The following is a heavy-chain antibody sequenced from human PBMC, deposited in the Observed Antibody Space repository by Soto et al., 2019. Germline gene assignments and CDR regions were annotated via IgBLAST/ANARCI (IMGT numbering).Heavy chain of an antibody. V-gene: IGHV3-23*01. CDR2: ISGIGHST. CDR3: AKRIMATIGHFDS. CDR1: GFTFSSYA. Sequence: VGSLRLSCAASGFTFSSYAMSWVRQAPGKGLEWVSAISGIGHSTYYADSVKGRFTISRDNSKNTLYLQMNSLRAEDTAVYYCAKRIMATIGHFDSWGQGTLVTVSS. D-gene: IGHD5-12*01. J-gene: IGHJ4*02.